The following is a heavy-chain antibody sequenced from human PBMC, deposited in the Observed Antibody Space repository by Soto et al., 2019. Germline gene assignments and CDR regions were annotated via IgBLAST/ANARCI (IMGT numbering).Heavy chain of an antibody. D-gene: IGHD6-19*01. Sequence: QLQLQESGPGLVKPSETLSLTCTVSGGSISSSSYYWGWIRQPPGKGLEWIGSIYYSGSTYYNPSLKSRVTISVDASKNQFSLKLSSVTAADTAVYYCARTRAVWFDPWGQGTLVTVSS. CDR3: ARTRAVWFDP. J-gene: IGHJ5*02. V-gene: IGHV4-39*01. CDR1: GGSISSSSYY. CDR2: IYYSGST.